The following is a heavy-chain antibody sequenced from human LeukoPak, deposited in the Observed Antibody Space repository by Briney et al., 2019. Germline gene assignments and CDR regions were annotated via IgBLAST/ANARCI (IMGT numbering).Heavy chain of an antibody. J-gene: IGHJ4*02. CDR3: ARTSRSGYSGYELDY. CDR2: IDWDDDK. V-gene: IGHV2-70*11. CDR1: RFSLSTSGMC. D-gene: IGHD5-12*01. Sequence: SGPTLVNPTQTLTLTCTFSRFSLSTSGMCVSWIRQPPGKALEWLARIDWDDDKYYSTSLKTRLTISKDTSKNQVVPTMTNMDPVDTATYYCARTSRSGYSGYELDYWGQGTLVTVSS.